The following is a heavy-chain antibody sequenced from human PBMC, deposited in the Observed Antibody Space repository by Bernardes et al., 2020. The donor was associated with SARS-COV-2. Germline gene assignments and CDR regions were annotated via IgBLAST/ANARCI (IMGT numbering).Heavy chain of an antibody. J-gene: IGHJ5*02. V-gene: IGHV4-34*01. D-gene: IGHD3-22*01. CDR3: ARGQNYYDSSGYYHLRSYNWFDP. CDR1: GGSFSGYY. CDR2: INHSGST. Sequence: SETLSLTCAVYGGSFSGYYWSWIRQPPGKGLEWIGEINHSGSTNYNPSLKSRVTISVDTSKNQFSLKLSSVTAADTAVYYCARGQNYYDSSGYYHLRSYNWFDPWGQGTLVTVSS.